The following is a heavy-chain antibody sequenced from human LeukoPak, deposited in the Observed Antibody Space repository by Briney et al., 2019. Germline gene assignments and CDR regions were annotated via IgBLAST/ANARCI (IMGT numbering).Heavy chain of an antibody. CDR3: AKGGRGNGEVY. CDR1: GFTFSRYW. Sequence: GGSLRLSCAVSGFTFSRYWMNWVRQAPGKGLEWVANIKQDGSEKNYVDSVKGRFTISRDNAKSSLFLQTNDLRAEDTAVYYCAKGGRGNGEVYWGQGTLVTVSS. CDR2: IKQDGSEK. D-gene: IGHD2-8*01. J-gene: IGHJ4*02. V-gene: IGHV3-7*01.